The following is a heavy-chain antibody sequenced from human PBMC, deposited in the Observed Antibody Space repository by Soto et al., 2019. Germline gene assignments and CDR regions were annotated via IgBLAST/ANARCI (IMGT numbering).Heavy chain of an antibody. J-gene: IGHJ4*02. D-gene: IGHD3-10*01. V-gene: IGHV3-21*06. CDR3: AREGVHNYTEYYFDY. CDR1: GFTFSYYP. Sequence: EVQLVESGGGLVNPGGSLRLSCAASGFTFSYYPLHWVRRTPGKGLEWVSSISGVRDYIRYADSVKGRFAISRDNAKTSLYLQMNSLTAEDTAVYYCAREGVHNYTEYYFDYWGQGTLVTVSS. CDR2: ISGVRDYI.